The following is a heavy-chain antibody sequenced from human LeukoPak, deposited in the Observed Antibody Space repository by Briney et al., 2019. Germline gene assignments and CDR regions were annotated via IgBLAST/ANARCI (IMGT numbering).Heavy chain of an antibody. CDR1: GGSISSYY. J-gene: IGHJ4*02. D-gene: IGHD6-13*01. Sequence: SETLSLTCSVSGGSISSYYWSWVRQPAGKGLEWIGRIYSSGSTNYNPSLNSRVTMSADTSNNQFSLRLTSVTAADTAVYYCARGTTAAAGIFDCWGQGTLVTVSS. CDR3: ARGTTAAAGIFDC. CDR2: IYSSGST. V-gene: IGHV4-4*07.